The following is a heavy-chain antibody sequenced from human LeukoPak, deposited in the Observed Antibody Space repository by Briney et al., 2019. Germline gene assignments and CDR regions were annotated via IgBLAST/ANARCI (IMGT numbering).Heavy chain of an antibody. J-gene: IGHJ4*02. CDR3: AKDIPCSGGSCYGRFDH. V-gene: IGHV3-23*01. Sequence: GGSLRLSCAGSGLTFSSYAMSWVRQAPGKGLEWVAAISGSGYTTYHADFVKGRFAISRDNSKNTLFLQMNSLRAEDTAIYYCAKDIPCSGGSCYGRFDHWGQGTLVTVSS. CDR1: GLTFSSYA. D-gene: IGHD2-15*01. CDR2: ISGSGYTT.